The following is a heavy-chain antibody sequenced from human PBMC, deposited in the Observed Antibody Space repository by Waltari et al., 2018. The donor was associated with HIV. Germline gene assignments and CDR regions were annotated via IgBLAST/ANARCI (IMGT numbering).Heavy chain of an antibody. Sequence: QVHLVESGGGLVKPGGSLRLSCAASGFTFSDYYMSWIRQAPGKGLELISEISGRGDTVHYTDSGKGRFTFSRDNAKNSLYLQMNSLRAEDAAVYYCARGNNWNDSPYYYYGMDVWGQGTTVTVSS. CDR1: GFTFSDYY. J-gene: IGHJ6*02. CDR2: ISGRGDTV. CDR3: ARGNNWNDSPYYYYGMDV. D-gene: IGHD1-1*01. V-gene: IGHV3-11*01.